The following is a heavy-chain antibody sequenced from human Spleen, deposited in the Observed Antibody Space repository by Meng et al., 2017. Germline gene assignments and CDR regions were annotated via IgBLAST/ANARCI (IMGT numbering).Heavy chain of an antibody. D-gene: IGHD6-13*01. CDR1: GFTFRDYY. Sequence: GGSLRLSCAASGFTFRDYYMSWIRQAPGKGLEWVSYISSSGSTIYYADSVKGRFTISRDNAKNSLYLQMNSLRAEDTAVYYCATVTAVYSRNGGRKNENFQHWGQGTLVTVSS. CDR3: ATVTAVYSRNGGRKNENFQH. V-gene: IGHV3-11*04. J-gene: IGHJ1*01. CDR2: ISSSGSTI.